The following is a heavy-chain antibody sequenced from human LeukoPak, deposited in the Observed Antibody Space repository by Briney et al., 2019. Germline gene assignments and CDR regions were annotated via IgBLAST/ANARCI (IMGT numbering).Heavy chain of an antibody. Sequence: GGSLRLSCAASGFTFSSYAMSWVRQAPGKGLEWVSAISGSGGSTYYADPVKGRFTISRDNSKNTLYLQMNSLRAEDTAVYYCAKDHAYDSSGYDLDYWGQGTLVTVSS. CDR1: GFTFSSYA. V-gene: IGHV3-23*01. D-gene: IGHD3-22*01. CDR2: ISGSGGST. CDR3: AKDHAYDSSGYDLDY. J-gene: IGHJ4*02.